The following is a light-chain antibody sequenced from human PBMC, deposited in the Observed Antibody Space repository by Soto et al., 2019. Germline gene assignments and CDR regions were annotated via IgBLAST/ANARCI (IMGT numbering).Light chain of an antibody. CDR2: EVS. CDR1: SSDVGGYNY. Sequence: QSALTQPPSASGSPGQSVTISCTGTSSDVGGYNYVSWYQQHPGKAPKLMIYEVSKRPSGVPDRFSGSKSGNTASLTVSGAQAEDEADYYCSSYAGSNNLVFAGGTKVTLL. V-gene: IGLV2-8*01. J-gene: IGLJ2*01. CDR3: SSYAGSNNLV.